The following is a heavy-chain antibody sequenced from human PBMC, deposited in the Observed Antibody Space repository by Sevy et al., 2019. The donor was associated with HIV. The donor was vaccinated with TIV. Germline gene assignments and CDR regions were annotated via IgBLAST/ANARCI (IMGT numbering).Heavy chain of an antibody. CDR1: GFTFSGFS. Sequence: GGALRLSCAASGFTFSGFSMNWVRQAPGKGLEWVSDISGSSSIKHYADSVKGRFTISRDNAKNSLYLQMNSLRGEDTAVYYCARDSRGFGGIIVIKDAFDIWGQGTMVTVSS. CDR3: ARDSRGFGGIIVIKDAFDI. J-gene: IGHJ3*02. D-gene: IGHD3-16*02. CDR2: ISGSSSIK. V-gene: IGHV3-48*01.